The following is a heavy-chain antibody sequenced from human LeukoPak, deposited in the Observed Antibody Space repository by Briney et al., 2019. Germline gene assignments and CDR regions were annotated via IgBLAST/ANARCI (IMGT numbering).Heavy chain of an antibody. Sequence: ASVKVSCKASGGTFSSYAISWVRQAPGQGLEWMGGIIPIFGTANYAQKFQGRVTITADESTSTAYMELRSLRSDDTAVYYCASLGGSYSGADYWGQGTLVTVSS. J-gene: IGHJ4*02. D-gene: IGHD1-26*01. CDR2: IIPIFGTA. CDR3: ASLGGSYSGADY. V-gene: IGHV1-69*13. CDR1: GGTFSSYA.